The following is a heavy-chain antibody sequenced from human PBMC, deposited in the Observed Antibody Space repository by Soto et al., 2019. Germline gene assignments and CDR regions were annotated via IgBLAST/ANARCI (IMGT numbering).Heavy chain of an antibody. Sequence: SETLSLTCAVYGGSFSGYYWSWIRQPPGKGLEWIGEINHSGSTNYNPSLKSRVTISVDTSKNQFSLKLSSVTAADTAVYYCASGSGSYYPRLDYWGQGTLVTVSS. CDR3: ASGSGSYYPRLDY. D-gene: IGHD3-10*01. V-gene: IGHV4-34*01. J-gene: IGHJ4*02. CDR1: GGSFSGYY. CDR2: INHSGST.